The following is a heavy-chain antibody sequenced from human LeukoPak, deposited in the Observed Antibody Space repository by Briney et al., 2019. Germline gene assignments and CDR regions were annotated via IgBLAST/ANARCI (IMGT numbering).Heavy chain of an antibody. J-gene: IGHJ4*02. CDR3: AGRPTGYSSGYIH. CDR2: ISGSAHKI. CDR1: GITFSNYA. D-gene: IGHD5-18*01. Sequence: QPGGSLRLSCVASGITFSNYAVSWVGKAPEKGLNWVSVISGSAHKIRYADSVKGRFTISRDNSENIVYLQMNNLRVEDTAVYYCAGRPTGYSSGYIHWGQGTLVTVSS. V-gene: IGHV3-23*01.